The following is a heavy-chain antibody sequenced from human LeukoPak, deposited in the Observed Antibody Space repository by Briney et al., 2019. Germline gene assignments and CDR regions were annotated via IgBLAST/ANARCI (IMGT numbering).Heavy chain of an antibody. D-gene: IGHD6-19*01. V-gene: IGHV4-30-4*08. CDR1: GGSITNYY. CDR3: ARVYSSGWYFDY. Sequence: SETLSLTCTVSGGSITNYYCSWIRQPPGKGLEWIGYIYYSGSTYYNPSLKSRVTISVDTSKNQFSLKLSSVTAADTAVYYCARVYSSGWYFDYWGQGTLVTVSS. CDR2: IYYSGST. J-gene: IGHJ4*02.